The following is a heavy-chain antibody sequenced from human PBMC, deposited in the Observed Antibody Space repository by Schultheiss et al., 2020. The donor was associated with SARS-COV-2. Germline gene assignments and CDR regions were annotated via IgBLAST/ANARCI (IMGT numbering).Heavy chain of an antibody. J-gene: IGHJ5*02. D-gene: IGHD2-2*01. CDR3: ARSRGQLLFPDWFDP. CDR2: INHSGST. V-gene: IGHV4-34*01. CDR1: GGSISSYY. Sequence: SETLSLTCTVSGGSISSYYWSWIRQPPGKGLEWIREINHSGSTNYNPSLKSRVTISVDTSKNQFSLKLSSVTAADTAVYYCARSRGQLLFPDWFDPWGQGTLVTVSS.